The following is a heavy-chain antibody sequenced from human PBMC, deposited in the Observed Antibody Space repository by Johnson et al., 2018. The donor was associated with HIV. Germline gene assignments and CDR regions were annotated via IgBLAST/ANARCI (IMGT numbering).Heavy chain of an antibody. J-gene: IGHJ3*02. CDR1: GFTFSSYA. CDR3: ARDQSSRQAFEI. Sequence: QMLLVESGGGVVQPGRSLRLSCAASGFTFSSYAMHWVRQAPGKGLDWVAVISEDGSNAYYADSVKGRFAISRDNSKNTLSLQMNSLRAEDTAVYYCARDQSSRQAFEIWGQGTMVTVSS. CDR2: ISEDGSNA. V-gene: IGHV3-30*09. D-gene: IGHD6-6*01.